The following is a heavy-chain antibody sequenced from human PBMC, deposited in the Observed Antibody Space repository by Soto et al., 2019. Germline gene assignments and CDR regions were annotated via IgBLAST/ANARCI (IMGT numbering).Heavy chain of an antibody. V-gene: IGHV4-39*01. CDR1: GGSIYRSGYY. Sequence: SETLSLTCTVSGGSIYRSGYYWGWIRQPPGRGLEWIGNIDYNGVTYSNPSLKSRVTISRDTSKNQFSLKLTSVTAADTALYYCGKVLVGATGHTDSDSWGPGTLVTSPQ. J-gene: IGHJ4*02. D-gene: IGHD2-15*01. CDR2: IDYNGVT. CDR3: GKVLVGATGHTDSDS.